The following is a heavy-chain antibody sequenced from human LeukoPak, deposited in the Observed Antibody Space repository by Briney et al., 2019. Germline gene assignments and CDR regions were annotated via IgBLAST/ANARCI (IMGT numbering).Heavy chain of an antibody. D-gene: IGHD3-3*01. V-gene: IGHV1-8*01. CDR1: GYTFTTYD. CDR3: ARAGYDFWSGYPNWFDP. J-gene: IGHJ5*02. CDR2: MNPNSGNT. Sequence: ASVKVSCKASGYTFTTYDINWVRQATGQGLEWMGWMNPNSGNTGYAQKFQGRVTMTTDTSTSTAYMELRSLRSDDTAVYYCARAGYDFWSGYPNWFDPWGQGTLVTVSS.